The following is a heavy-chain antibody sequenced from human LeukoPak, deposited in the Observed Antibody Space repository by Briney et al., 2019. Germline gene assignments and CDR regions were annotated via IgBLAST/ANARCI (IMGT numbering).Heavy chain of an antibody. CDR2: ISSSAHHI. V-gene: IGHV3-21*01. D-gene: IGHD2-2*01. CDR1: GFTFSSYW. J-gene: IGHJ4*02. CDR3: ARGIVPAAFDY. Sequence: GGSLRLSCAASGFTFSSYWMNWARQAPGKGLEWVSSISSSAHHIAYADSVKGRFTISRDNAKNALYLQVNSLRAEDTAVYYCARGIVPAAFDYWGQGTLVTVSS.